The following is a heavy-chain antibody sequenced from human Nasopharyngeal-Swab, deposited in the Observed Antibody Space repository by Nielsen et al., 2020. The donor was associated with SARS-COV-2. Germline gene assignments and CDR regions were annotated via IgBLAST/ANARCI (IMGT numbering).Heavy chain of an antibody. V-gene: IGHV3-11*06. D-gene: IGHD4-17*01. CDR2: ISSDRSIYT. CDR1: GFSSSDYY. J-gene: IGHJ4*02. CDR3: ARVEDNFGDYIDY. Sequence: GGSLRLSCAASGFSSSDYYMSWILQAPGKGLEWVAYISSDRSIYTFYADSVKGRFTISRDTAKNSLSLQMDSLRVEDTAVYFCARVEDNFGDYIDYWGQGTLVAVSS.